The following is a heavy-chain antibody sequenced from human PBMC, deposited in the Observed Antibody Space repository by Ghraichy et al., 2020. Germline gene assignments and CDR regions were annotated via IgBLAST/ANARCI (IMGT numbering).Heavy chain of an antibody. CDR3: ARERDHLVDY. J-gene: IGHJ4*02. Sequence: GALNISCAASGFMFSIYSMNWVRQAPGKGLEWVSYISSSSSGIYYADSVKGRFTMSRDNAKNSLYLQMNSLRDEDTAVYYCARERDHLVDYWGQGTLVTVSS. V-gene: IGHV3-48*02. CDR2: ISSSSSGI. CDR1: GFMFSIYS.